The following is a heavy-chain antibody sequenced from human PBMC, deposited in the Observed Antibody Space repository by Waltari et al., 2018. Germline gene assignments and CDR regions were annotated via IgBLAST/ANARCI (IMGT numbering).Heavy chain of an antibody. CDR3: ACGSQVVSDAYDL. CDR2: ITSGSDTI. D-gene: IGHD2-2*01. Sequence: DVQLAQSGGGLVAPGGSLRLSCVASAFPFKSYTMNRVRQTPRGDLAWISHITSGSDTISYSDSVRGRFTVSRDNAKRSLYLQMNDLRAEDTAVYYCACGSQVVSDAYDLWGQGTSVTVSS. CDR1: AFPFKSYT. J-gene: IGHJ3*01. V-gene: IGHV3-48*01.